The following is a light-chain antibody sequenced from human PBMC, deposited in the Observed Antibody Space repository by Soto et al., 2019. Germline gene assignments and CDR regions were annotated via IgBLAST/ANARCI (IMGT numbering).Light chain of an antibody. CDR1: QTVRSSY. CDR3: QQYGISPT. V-gene: IGKV3-20*01. Sequence: EIVLTQSPGTLSLSPGERATLSCRASQTVRSSYLAWYQQKPGQAPRLLIHGASYRATGIPDRFTGSGSGTDFTLTVSRLEPEDFAVYYCQQYGISPTFGGGTRVEIK. J-gene: IGKJ4*01. CDR2: GAS.